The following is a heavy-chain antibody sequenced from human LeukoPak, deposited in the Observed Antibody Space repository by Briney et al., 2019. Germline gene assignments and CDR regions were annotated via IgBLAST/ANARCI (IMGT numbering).Heavy chain of an antibody. J-gene: IGHJ4*02. Sequence: PGGSLRLSCAASGFTISSNYMSWVRQAPGKGLEWVSVIYSGGSTYYADFVKGRFAISRHNSKNTLYLQMNSLSAEDTAVYYCVRWFGELLAFDYWGQGTLVSVSS. D-gene: IGHD3-10*01. CDR1: GFTISSNY. CDR2: IYSGGST. V-gene: IGHV3-53*04. CDR3: VRWFGELLAFDY.